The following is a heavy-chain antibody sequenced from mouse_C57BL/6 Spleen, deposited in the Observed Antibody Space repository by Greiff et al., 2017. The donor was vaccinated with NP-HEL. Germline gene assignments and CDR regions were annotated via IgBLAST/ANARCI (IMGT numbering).Heavy chain of an antibody. J-gene: IGHJ4*01. CDR3: ARARFYAMDY. Sequence: EVHLVESGGGLVKPGGSLKLSCAASGFTFSDYGMHWVRQAPEKGLEWVAYISSGSSTIYHADTVKGRFTISRDNAKNTLFLQMTSLRSEDTAMYYCARARFYAMDYWGQGTSVTVSS. CDR2: ISSGSSTI. CDR1: GFTFSDYG. V-gene: IGHV5-17*01.